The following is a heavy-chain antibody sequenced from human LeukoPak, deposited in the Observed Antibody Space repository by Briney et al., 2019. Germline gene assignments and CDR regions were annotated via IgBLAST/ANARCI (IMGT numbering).Heavy chain of an antibody. J-gene: IGHJ4*02. CDR3: AREQVITYGFDY. Sequence: SETLSLTCTVSGGSISSGDYYWSWIRQPPGKGLEWIGYIYCSGSTYYNPSLKSRVTISVDTSKNQFSLKLSSVTAADTAVYYCAREQVITYGFDYWGQGTLVTVSS. CDR2: IYCSGST. V-gene: IGHV4-30-4*08. D-gene: IGHD3-16*01. CDR1: GGSISSGDYY.